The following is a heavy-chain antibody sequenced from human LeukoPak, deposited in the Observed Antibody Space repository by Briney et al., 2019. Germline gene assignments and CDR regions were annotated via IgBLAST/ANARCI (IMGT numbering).Heavy chain of an antibody. Sequence: PGRSLRLSCAASGFTFSSYGMHWVRQAPGKGLEWVAVISYDGSNKYYADSVKGRFTISRDNSKNTLYLQMNSLRAEDTAVYYCARDGIVGAPGAFDIWGQGTMVTVSS. V-gene: IGHV3-30*03. CDR3: ARDGIVGAPGAFDI. CDR2: ISYDGSNK. D-gene: IGHD1-26*01. J-gene: IGHJ3*02. CDR1: GFTFSSYG.